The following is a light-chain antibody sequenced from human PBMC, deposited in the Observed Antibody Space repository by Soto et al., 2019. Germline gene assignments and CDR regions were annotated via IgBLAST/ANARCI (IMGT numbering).Light chain of an antibody. J-gene: IGKJ1*01. CDR3: QQRSNWT. CDR1: QSVSSY. CDR2: DAS. V-gene: IGKV3-11*01. Sequence: EIVLTQSPATLSFSPGEIATLSCSARQSVSSYLACYQQQPGQAPSLLIYDASNRATGIPARFSGSVSGTDFTLTISSLAPEDFAVYYCQQRSNWTFGQGTKVEIK.